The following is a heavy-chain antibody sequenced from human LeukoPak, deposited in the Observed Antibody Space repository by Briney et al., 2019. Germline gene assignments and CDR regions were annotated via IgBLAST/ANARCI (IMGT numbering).Heavy chain of an antibody. CDR1: GGSIGSGGYY. Sequence: PSETLSLTCTVSGGSIGSGGYYWSWIRQHPGKGLEWIGYIYYSGSTYYNPSLKSRVTISVDTSKNQFSLKLSSVTAADTAVYYCARGDYGDYVGGTWFDPWGQGTLVTVSS. D-gene: IGHD4-17*01. CDR2: IYYSGST. V-gene: IGHV4-31*03. CDR3: ARGDYGDYVGGTWFDP. J-gene: IGHJ5*02.